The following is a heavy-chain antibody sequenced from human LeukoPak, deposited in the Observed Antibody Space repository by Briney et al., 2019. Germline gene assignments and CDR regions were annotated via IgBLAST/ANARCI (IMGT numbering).Heavy chain of an antibody. D-gene: IGHD3-3*01. J-gene: IGHJ6*02. V-gene: IGHV4-30-4*01. CDR3: ARGPGYDFWSGSTWCYYYGMDV. Sequence: SETLSLTCTVSGGSISSGDYYWSWIRQPPGKGLEWIGYIYYSGSTYYNPSLKSRVTISVDTSKNQFSLKLSSVTAADTAVYYCARGPGYDFWSGSTWCYYYGMDVWGQGTTVTVSS. CDR2: IYYSGST. CDR1: GGSISSGDYY.